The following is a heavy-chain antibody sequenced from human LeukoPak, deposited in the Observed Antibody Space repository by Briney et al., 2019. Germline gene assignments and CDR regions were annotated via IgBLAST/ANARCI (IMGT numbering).Heavy chain of an antibody. Sequence: GGSLRLSCAASGFTVSSNYMNWVRQAPGKGLEWVSVIYSGGSTYYVDSVKGRFTISRDNSKNTLYLQMNSLRADDTAVYYCVTSGGYYQFDYWGQETLVTVSS. CDR1: GFTVSSNY. CDR3: VTSGGYYQFDY. D-gene: IGHD1-26*01. J-gene: IGHJ4*02. V-gene: IGHV3-53*01. CDR2: IYSGGST.